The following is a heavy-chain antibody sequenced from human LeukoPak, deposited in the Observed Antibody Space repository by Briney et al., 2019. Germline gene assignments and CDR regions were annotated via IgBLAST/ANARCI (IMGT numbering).Heavy chain of an antibody. V-gene: IGHV3-7*01. J-gene: IGHJ3*02. Sequence: GGSLRLSCAASGFTFSSYWMSWVRQAPGKGLEWVANIKQDGSEKYYVDSVKGRFTISRDNAKNSLYLQMNSLRAEDTAVYYCARTRAALRASLRPYADIWGQGTMVTVSS. CDR2: IKQDGSEK. D-gene: IGHD3-10*01. CDR3: ARTRAALRASLRPYADI. CDR1: GFTFSSYW.